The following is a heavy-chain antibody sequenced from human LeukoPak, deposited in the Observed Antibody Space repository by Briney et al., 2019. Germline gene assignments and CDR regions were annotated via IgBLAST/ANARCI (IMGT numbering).Heavy chain of an antibody. CDR2: IIPIFGTA. CDR3: ASSRGYSYGYNY. D-gene: IGHD5-18*01. V-gene: IGHV1-69*13. CDR1: GGTFSSYA. J-gene: IGHJ4*02. Sequence: GASVYVSCKASGGTFSSYAISWVRQAPGQGLEWMGGIIPIFGTANYAQKFQGRVTITADESTSTAYMELSSLRSEDTAVYYCASSRGYSYGYNYWGQGTLVTVSS.